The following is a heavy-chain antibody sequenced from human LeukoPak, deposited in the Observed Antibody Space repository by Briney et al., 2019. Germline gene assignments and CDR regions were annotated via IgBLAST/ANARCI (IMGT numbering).Heavy chain of an antibody. CDR1: GYTFTGYY. CDR2: INPNSGGT. J-gene: IGHJ4*02. V-gene: IGHV1-2*02. Sequence: ASVKVSCKASGYTFTGYYMHWVRQPPGQGLEWMGWINPNSGGTNYAQKFQGRVTMTRDTSISTAYMELSRLRSDDTAVYYCSTLTVAGPNNGGDYWGQGTLVTVSS. D-gene: IGHD6-19*01. CDR3: STLTVAGPNNGGDY.